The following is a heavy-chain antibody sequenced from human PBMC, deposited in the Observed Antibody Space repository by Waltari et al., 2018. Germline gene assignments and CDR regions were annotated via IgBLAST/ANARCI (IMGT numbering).Heavy chain of an antibody. Sequence: QVQLLQYGAEVKKPGSSVKVSCKASVGTFSSYAISWVRQAPGHAREGMGGIIPILGIDNSEQKFQGRVTITADESTSTAYMELSSLRSEDTAVYYCARDHIWLQLQGYFDYWGQGTLVTVSS. CDR1: VGTFSSYA. V-gene: IGHV1-69*04. CDR2: IIPILGID. CDR3: ARDHIWLQLQGYFDY. D-gene: IGHD1-1*01. J-gene: IGHJ4*02.